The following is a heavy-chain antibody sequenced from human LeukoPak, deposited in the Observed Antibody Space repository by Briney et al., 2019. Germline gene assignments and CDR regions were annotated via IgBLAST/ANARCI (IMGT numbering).Heavy chain of an antibody. CDR3: ARSAARLRYYYAMDV. CDR2: ISYDGSNK. Sequence: GGSLRLSCAASGFTFSSNGIHWVRQAPGKGLEWVTVISYDGSNKYYADSVKGRFTISRDNSKNTLYLQMDSLKAEDTAVYFCARSAARLRYYYAMDVWGQGTTVTVCS. V-gene: IGHV3-30*03. J-gene: IGHJ6*02. D-gene: IGHD6-6*01. CDR1: GFTFSSNG.